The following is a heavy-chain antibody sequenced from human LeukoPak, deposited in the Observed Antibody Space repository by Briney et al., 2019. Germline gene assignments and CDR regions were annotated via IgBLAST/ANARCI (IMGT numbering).Heavy chain of an antibody. J-gene: IGHJ4*02. D-gene: IGHD1-26*01. Sequence: ETLSLTCAVYGGSFSGYYWSWIRQAPGKGLEWVSAISGSGGSTYYADSVKGRFTISRDNSKNTLYLQMNSLRAEDTAVYYCAKDGWEFTFDYWGQGTLVTVSS. CDR3: AKDGWEFTFDY. CDR1: GGSFSGYY. CDR2: ISGSGGST. V-gene: IGHV3-23*01.